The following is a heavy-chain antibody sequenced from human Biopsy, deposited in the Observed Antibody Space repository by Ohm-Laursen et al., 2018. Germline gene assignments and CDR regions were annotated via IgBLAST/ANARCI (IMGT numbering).Heavy chain of an antibody. CDR2: IDPNSGRA. CDR1: GYTFTGYS. V-gene: IGHV1-2*02. CDR3: AGAPAYGVFDI. J-gene: IGHJ3*02. D-gene: IGHD4/OR15-4a*01. Sequence: SVKVSCKASGYTFTGYSCHWVRQAPGQRLEWVGWIDPNSGRANYAQKFQGRITMTTDTSIITAYLEVSSLTSDDEAVFFCAGAPAYGVFDIWGQGTTVTVSS.